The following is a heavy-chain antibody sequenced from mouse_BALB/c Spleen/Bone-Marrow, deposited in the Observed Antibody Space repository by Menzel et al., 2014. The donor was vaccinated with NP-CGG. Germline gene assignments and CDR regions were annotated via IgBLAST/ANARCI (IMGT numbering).Heavy chain of an antibody. D-gene: IGHD2-4*01. CDR1: GYSFTSYY. Sequence: VQLKQSGPELMKPGASVKISCKASGYSFTSYYMHWVKQSQGKSLEWIGYIDPFNGGTSYNQKFKGKATLTVDKSSNTAYMHLSSLTSEDSAVYYCARAYDFLDYWGQGSTLTVSS. V-gene: IGHV1S135*01. J-gene: IGHJ2*01. CDR2: IDPFNGGT. CDR3: ARAYDFLDY.